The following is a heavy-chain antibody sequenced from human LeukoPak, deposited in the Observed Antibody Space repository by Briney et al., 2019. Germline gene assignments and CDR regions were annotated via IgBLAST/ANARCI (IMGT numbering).Heavy chain of an antibody. V-gene: IGHV3-66*04. Sequence: PGGSLRLSCTASGFTFGDYAMSWVRQAPGKGLEWVSVIYSGGSTYYADSVKGRFTISRDNSKNTLYLQMNGLRAEDTAVYYCATPSGYYGDGCDIWGQGTMVTVSS. CDR3: ATPSGYYGDGCDI. CDR1: GFTFGDYA. J-gene: IGHJ3*02. D-gene: IGHD3-22*01. CDR2: IYSGGST.